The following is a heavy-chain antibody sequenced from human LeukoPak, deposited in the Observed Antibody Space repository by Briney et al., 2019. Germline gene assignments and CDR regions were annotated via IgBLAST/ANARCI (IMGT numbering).Heavy chain of an antibody. D-gene: IGHD4-23*01. CDR2: IYYSGST. CDR3: AFSPYSDYGGNSVDY. Sequence: SETLSLTCSVSGGAISSSSYYWSWIRQPPGKGLEWIGYIYYSGSTNYNPSLKSRVNISVDTSKNQFSLKLSSVTAADTAVYYCAFSPYSDYGGNSVDYWGQGTLVTVSS. CDR1: GGAISSSSYY. J-gene: IGHJ4*02. V-gene: IGHV4-61*01.